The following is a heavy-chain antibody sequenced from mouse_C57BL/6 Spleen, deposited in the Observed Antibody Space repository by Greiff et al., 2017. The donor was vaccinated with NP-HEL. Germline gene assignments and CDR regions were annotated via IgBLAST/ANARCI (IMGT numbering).Heavy chain of an antibody. V-gene: IGHV1-19*01. D-gene: IGHD1-1*01. CDR1: GYTFTDYY. CDR3: ARRYYGSSYAMDD. CDR2: INPYNGGT. J-gene: IGHJ4*01. Sequence: EVKLVESGPVLVKPGASVKMSCKASGYTFTDYYMNWVKQSHGKSLEWIGVINPYNGGTSYTQKFKGKATLTVEKSSSTAYNEHNSLTADDSAVYYCARRYYGSSYAMDDWGQGTSVTVSS.